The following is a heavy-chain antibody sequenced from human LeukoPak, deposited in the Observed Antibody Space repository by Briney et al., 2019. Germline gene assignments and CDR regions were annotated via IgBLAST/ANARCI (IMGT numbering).Heavy chain of an antibody. J-gene: IGHJ4*02. V-gene: IGHV4-59*01. Sequence: SETLSLTCTVSGGSISSFYWNWIRQPPGKGLEWIGYIYYSGSTYYNPSLKSRVTISVDTSKNRFSLKLSSVTAADTAVYYCARDRGGRTFDYWGQGTLVTVSS. CDR3: ARDRGGRTFDY. CDR1: GGSISSFY. CDR2: IYYSGST. D-gene: IGHD3-16*01.